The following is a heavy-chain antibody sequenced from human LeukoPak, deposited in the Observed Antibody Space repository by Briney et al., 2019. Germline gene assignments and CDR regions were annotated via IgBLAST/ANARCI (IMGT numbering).Heavy chain of an antibody. D-gene: IGHD3-22*01. CDR1: GITFSSYG. Sequence: PGGSLRLSCAACGITFSSYGMSWVRQAPGKGLEWVSSLSSTGGTTYYADSVKGRFTISRDNSKNALYLQMNSLRAEDTAVYYCASSLGITMIVHFDYLGQGTLVTVSS. J-gene: IGHJ4*02. CDR2: LSSTGGTT. CDR3: ASSLGITMIVHFDY. V-gene: IGHV3-23*01.